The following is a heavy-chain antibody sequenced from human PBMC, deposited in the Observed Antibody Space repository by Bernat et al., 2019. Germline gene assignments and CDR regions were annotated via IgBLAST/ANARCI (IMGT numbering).Heavy chain of an antibody. CDR2: IRSKANSYAT. J-gene: IGHJ4*02. V-gene: IGHV3-73*01. Sequence: EVQLVESGGGLVQPGGSLKLSCAASGFTFSGSAMHWVRQASGKGLEWVGRIRSKANSYATAYAASVKGRFTISRDDSKNTAYLQMNSLKTEDTAVYYCTTPTATLDYWGREPWSPSPQ. D-gene: IGHD1-1*01. CDR3: TTPTATLDY. CDR1: GFTFSGSA.